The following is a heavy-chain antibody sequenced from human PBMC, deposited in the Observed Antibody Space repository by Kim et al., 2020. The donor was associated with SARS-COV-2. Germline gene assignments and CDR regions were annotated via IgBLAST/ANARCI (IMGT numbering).Heavy chain of an antibody. Sequence: SLKVSCKASGNTFLTFAISWVRQAPGHGLEWMWGIIPIFGTTNFAQKFQGRVTITADESTSTAYMELSSLRSEDTAVYYCARGRDIYTKIGVYDPFDIW. CDR3: ARGRDIYTKIGVYDPFDI. D-gene: IGHD5-12*01. CDR1: GNTFLTFA. J-gene: IGHJ3*02. V-gene: IGHV1-69*13. CDR2: IIPIFGTT.